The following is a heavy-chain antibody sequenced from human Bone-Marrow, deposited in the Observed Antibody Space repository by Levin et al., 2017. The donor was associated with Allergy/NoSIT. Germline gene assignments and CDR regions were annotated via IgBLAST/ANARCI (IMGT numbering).Heavy chain of an antibody. D-gene: IGHD3-22*01. CDR3: ARLGYYDSSGYYIDY. CDR1: GGSISSSNYY. J-gene: IGHJ4*02. CDR2: IYYSGST. V-gene: IGHV4-39*01. Sequence: SPTLSLTCTVSGGSISSSNYYWGWIRQPPGKGLEWIGNIYYSGSTYYNPSLKSRVTISVDTSKNLFSLKLSSVTAADTAVYYCARLGYYDSSGYYIDYWGQGTLLTVSS.